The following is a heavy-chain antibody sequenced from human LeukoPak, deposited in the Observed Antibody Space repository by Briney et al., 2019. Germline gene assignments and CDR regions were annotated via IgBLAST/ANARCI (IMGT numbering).Heavy chain of an antibody. D-gene: IGHD3-9*01. V-gene: IGHV3-33*01. J-gene: IGHJ3*02. CDR3: ARDQLRFEFDPSAFDI. Sequence: GGSLRLSCAASGFTFSSYGMHWVRQAPGKGLEWVAVIWYDGSNKYYADSVKGRFTISRDNSKNTLYLQMNSLRAEDTAVYYCARDQLRFEFDPSAFDIWGQGTMVTVSS. CDR2: IWYDGSNK. CDR1: GFTFSSYG.